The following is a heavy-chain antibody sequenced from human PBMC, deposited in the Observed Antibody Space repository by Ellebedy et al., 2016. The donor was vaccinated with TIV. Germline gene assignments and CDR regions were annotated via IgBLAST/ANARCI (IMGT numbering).Heavy chain of an antibody. CDR3: ARHEHSSSWSAYEVEGYYGMDV. CDR1: GYSFTSYW. V-gene: IGHV5-51*01. D-gene: IGHD6-13*01. Sequence: GESLKISCKGSGYSFTSYWIGWVRQMPGKGLEWMGIIYPGDSDTRYSPSFQGQVTISADKSISTAYLQWSSLKASDTAMYYCARHEHSSSWSAYEVEGYYGMDVWGQGTTVTVSS. J-gene: IGHJ6*02. CDR2: IYPGDSDT.